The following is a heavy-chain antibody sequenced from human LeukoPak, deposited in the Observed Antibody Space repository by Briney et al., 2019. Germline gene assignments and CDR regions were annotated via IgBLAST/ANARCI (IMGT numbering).Heavy chain of an antibody. J-gene: IGHJ4*02. CDR3: ARGGYYDSGSYFDY. Sequence: SETLSLTCTVSGGSISSYYWSWIRQPPGKGLEWIGYIYYSGSTNYNPSLKSRVTMSVDTSKNQFSLNLSSVTAADTAVYYCARGGYYDSGSYFDYWGQGTLVTVSS. D-gene: IGHD3-10*01. CDR1: GGSISSYY. CDR2: IYYSGST. V-gene: IGHV4-59*12.